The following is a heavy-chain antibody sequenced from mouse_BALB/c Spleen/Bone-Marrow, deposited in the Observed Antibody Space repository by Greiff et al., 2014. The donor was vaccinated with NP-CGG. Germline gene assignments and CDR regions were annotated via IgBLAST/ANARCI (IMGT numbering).Heavy chain of an antibody. D-gene: IGHD3-1*01. CDR2: IWTGGST. Sequence: QVQLQQSGPGLVQPSQSLSITCTVSGFSLTTYGVHWVRQSPGKGLEWMGVIWTGGSTDYNAAFMSRLNISKDNSKSQVFFEMNSLQTNDTAIYYCAKNHRGYYFDYWGQGTTLTVSS. V-gene: IGHV2-2*02. J-gene: IGHJ2*01. CDR1: GFSLTTYG. CDR3: AKNHRGYYFDY.